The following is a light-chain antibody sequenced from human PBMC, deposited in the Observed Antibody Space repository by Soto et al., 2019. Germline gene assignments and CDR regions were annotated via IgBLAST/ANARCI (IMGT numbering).Light chain of an antibody. V-gene: IGLV1-40*01. J-gene: IGLJ3*02. CDR1: SPNIGAGYD. CDR3: QSHDSSLSGWV. CDR2: GNT. Sequence: QSVLTQPPSVSGAPGQRVTISCTGSSPNIGAGYDVHWYQQLPGTAPKLLIYGNTNRPSGVPDRFSGSKSGTSASLAITGLQAEDEADYYCQSHDSSLSGWVFGGGTKLTVL.